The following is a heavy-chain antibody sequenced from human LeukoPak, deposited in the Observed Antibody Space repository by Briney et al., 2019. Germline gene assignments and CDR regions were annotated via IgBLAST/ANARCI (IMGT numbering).Heavy chain of an antibody. CDR3: TGGGLVRGSLHWFDP. J-gene: IGHJ5*02. Sequence: SQTLSLTCAISGDSVSGGSAGWNWIRQSPSSGLEWLGRIYYRSKWYSDYAISVKSRITINPDTSRNQFSLQLNSVTHDDTAVYYCTGGGLVRGSLHWFDPWGQGTLVTVSS. V-gene: IGHV6-1*01. CDR2: IYYRSKWYS. D-gene: IGHD3-10*01. CDR1: GDSVSGGSAG.